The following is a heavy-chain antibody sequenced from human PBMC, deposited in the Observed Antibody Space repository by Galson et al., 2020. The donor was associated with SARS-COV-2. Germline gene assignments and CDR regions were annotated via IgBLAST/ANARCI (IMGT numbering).Heavy chain of an antibody. Sequence: GGSLRLSCTASGFTFSNYAMTWVRQAPGKGLEWVSTIGSSFGSTFYADSVKGRFTISRDNSKNTLYLQMNTLRAEDTAIYYCAKNCGGHCYSDFDYWGQGTLVTVSS. D-gene: IGHD2-21*02. CDR3: AKNCGGHCYSDFDY. CDR2: IGSSFGST. J-gene: IGHJ4*02. V-gene: IGHV3-23*01. CDR1: GFTFSNYA.